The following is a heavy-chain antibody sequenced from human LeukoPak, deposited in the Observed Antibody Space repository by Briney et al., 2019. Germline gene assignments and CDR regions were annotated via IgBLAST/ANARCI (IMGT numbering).Heavy chain of an antibody. CDR3: ARHGDYEGYFDY. V-gene: IGHV4-4*07. D-gene: IGHD4-17*01. CDR1: GGPISSYY. CDR2: IYTSEST. J-gene: IGHJ4*02. Sequence: SETLSLTCTVSGGPISSYYWSWIRQPAGKGQEWIGRIYTSESTNYNPSLKSRDTISVEKSKNQFSVKLSSVTAADTAVYYCARHGDYEGYFDYWGQGTLVTVSS.